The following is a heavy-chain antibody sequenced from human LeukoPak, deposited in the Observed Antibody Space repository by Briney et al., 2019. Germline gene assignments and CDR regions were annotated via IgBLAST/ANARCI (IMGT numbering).Heavy chain of an antibody. V-gene: IGHV4-34*01. CDR2: INHSGST. Sequence: SETLSLTCAVYGGSFSGYYWSWIRQPPGKGLEWIGEINHSGSTNYNPSLKSRVTISVDTSKNQFSLKLSSVTAADTAVYYCARGRRLWLVSYWFDPWRQGTLVTVSS. CDR3: ARGRRLWLVSYWFDP. CDR1: GGSFSGYY. J-gene: IGHJ5*02. D-gene: IGHD6-19*01.